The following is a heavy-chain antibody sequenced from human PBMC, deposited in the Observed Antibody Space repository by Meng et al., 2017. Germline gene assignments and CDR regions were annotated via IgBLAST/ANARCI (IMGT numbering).Heavy chain of an antibody. J-gene: IGHJ4*02. Sequence: QVHLGQLGAEWKKPGASLKVSCKASGYTFTSYAMHWVRQAPGQRLEWMGWINAGNGNTKYSQKFQGRVTITRDTSASTAYMELSSLRSEDTAVYYCARNAYIAVAGTEMDYWGQGTLVTVSS. V-gene: IGHV1-3*01. D-gene: IGHD6-19*01. CDR2: INAGNGNT. CDR3: ARNAYIAVAGTEMDY. CDR1: GYTFTSYA.